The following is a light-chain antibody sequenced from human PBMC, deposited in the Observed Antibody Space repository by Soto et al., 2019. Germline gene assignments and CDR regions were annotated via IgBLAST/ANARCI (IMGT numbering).Light chain of an antibody. Sequence: EIVLTQSPGTLSLSPGESATLSCRASQSVSSNYLAWYQQKPGQAPSLLIYGASSRATDIPARFSGSGSGTDFTLTISRLEPEDCAVYYCQQYVSSPLTFGGGTKVEI. V-gene: IGKV3-20*01. J-gene: IGKJ4*01. CDR1: QSVSSNY. CDR2: GAS. CDR3: QQYVSSPLT.